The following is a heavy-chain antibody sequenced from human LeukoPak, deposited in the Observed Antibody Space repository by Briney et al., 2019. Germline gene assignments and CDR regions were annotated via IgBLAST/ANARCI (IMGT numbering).Heavy chain of an antibody. D-gene: IGHD6-19*01. J-gene: IGHJ4*02. V-gene: IGHV3-23*01. CDR1: GFTFSDYN. Sequence: GGSLRLSCAASGFTFSDYNMNWVRQAPGKGLEWVSAISGSGGSTYYADSVKGRFTISRDNSKNTLYMQMNSLRAEDTAVYYCARILSSAWGELGYWGQGTLVTVSS. CDR3: ARILSSAWGELGY. CDR2: ISGSGGST.